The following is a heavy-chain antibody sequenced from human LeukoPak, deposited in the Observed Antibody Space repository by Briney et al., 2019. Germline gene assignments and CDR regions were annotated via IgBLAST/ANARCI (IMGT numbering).Heavy chain of an antibody. D-gene: IGHD3-10*01. V-gene: IGHV1-69*05. Sequence: VASVKVSCKASGGTFSSYAISWVRQAPGQGLEWMGGIIPIFGTANYAQKFQGRVTITTDESTSTAYMELSSLRSEDTAVYYCARGPMFGSGSYHNYWGPRTLVTVSS. CDR2: IIPIFGTA. CDR1: GGTFSSYA. CDR3: ARGPMFGSGSYHNY. J-gene: IGHJ4*02.